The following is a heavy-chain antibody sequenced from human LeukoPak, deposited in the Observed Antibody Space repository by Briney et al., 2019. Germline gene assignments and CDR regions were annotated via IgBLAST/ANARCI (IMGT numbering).Heavy chain of an antibody. Sequence: ASVKVSCKTSGYRFSEDNLQWMRQAPGQGLEWMGWIAPNSGGSNYAQNFQGRVTMTRGRSISTIYLELTNLRSDDTAVYYCARVRPGLSSSGEPRPVDFWGKGHLVTVSS. D-gene: IGHD3-16*02. J-gene: IGHJ4*02. CDR1: GYRFSEDN. CDR3: ARVRPGLSSSGEPRPVDF. V-gene: IGHV1-2*02. CDR2: IAPNSGGS.